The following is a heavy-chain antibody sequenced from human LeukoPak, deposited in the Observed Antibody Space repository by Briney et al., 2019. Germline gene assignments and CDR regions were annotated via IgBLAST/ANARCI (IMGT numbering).Heavy chain of an antibody. Sequence: PGRSLRLSCAASGFNFDDSAIHWVRQAPGKGLEWVSAMNWISDFKAYADSVKGRFTISRDNDKNSVHLQMNSLRPEDTAVYYCAKGPKENWYFDLWGRGTLVTVSS. CDR2: MNWISDFK. CDR3: AKGPKENWYFDL. J-gene: IGHJ2*01. CDR1: GFNFDDSA. V-gene: IGHV3-9*01.